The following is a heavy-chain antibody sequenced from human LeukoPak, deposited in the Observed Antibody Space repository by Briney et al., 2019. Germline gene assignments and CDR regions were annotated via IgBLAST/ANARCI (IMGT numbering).Heavy chain of an antibody. V-gene: IGHV3-48*03. CDR1: GFTFSSYE. CDR3: AELGINMIGGV. Sequence: GGSLRLSCAASGFTFSSYEMNWVRQAPGKGLEWVSYISSSGSTIYYADSVKGRFTISRDIAKNSLYLQIDSRRAEDTAVYYCAELGINMIGGVWGKGTTVTISS. J-gene: IGHJ6*04. CDR2: ISSSGSTI. D-gene: IGHD3-10*02.